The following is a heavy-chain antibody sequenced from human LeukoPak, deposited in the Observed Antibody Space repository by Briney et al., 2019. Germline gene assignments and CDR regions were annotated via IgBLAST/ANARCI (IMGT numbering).Heavy chain of an antibody. CDR1: GGSISSSSYY. CDR3: ARQEYSGYEVRYYFDY. J-gene: IGHJ4*02. CDR2: IYYSGST. V-gene: IGHV4-39*01. D-gene: IGHD5-12*01. Sequence: SETLSLTCTVSGGSISSSSYYWGWIRQPPGKGLEWIGSIYYSGSTYYNPSLKSRVTISVDTSKNQFSLKLSSVTAADTAVYYCARQEYSGYEVRYYFDYWGQGTLVTVSS.